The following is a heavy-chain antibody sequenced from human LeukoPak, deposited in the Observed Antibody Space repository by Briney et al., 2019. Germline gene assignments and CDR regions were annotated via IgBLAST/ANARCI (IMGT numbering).Heavy chain of an antibody. V-gene: IGHV1-46*01. D-gene: IGHD3-16*01. CDR3: ARGSYASDAFDI. J-gene: IGHJ3*02. Sequence: ASVKVSCKASGYTFTSYYMHWVRQAPGRGLEWMGIINPSGGSTSYAQKFQGRVTMTRDMFTSTVYMELSSLRSEDTAVYYCARGSYASDAFDIWGQGTMVTVSS. CDR2: INPSGGST. CDR1: GYTFTSYY.